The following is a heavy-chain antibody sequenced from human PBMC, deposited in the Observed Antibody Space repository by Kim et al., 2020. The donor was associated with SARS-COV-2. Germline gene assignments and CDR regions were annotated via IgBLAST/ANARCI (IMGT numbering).Heavy chain of an antibody. CDR2: IYYSGST. V-gene: IGHV4-59*01. CDR1: GGSISSYY. Sequence: SETLSLTCTVSGGSISSYYWSWIRQPPGKGLEWIGYIYYSGSTNYNPSLKSRVTISVDTSKNQFSLKLSSVTAADTAVYYCARGGPGDSIAAASWGQGTLVTVSS. CDR3: ARGGPGDSIAAAS. D-gene: IGHD6-13*01. J-gene: IGHJ4*02.